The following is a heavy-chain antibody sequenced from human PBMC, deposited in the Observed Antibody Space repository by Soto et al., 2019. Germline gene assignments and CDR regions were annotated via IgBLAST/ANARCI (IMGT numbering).Heavy chain of an antibody. CDR3: AREGNGAAPPDYYSYGMDA. CDR2: IRQDGSEK. J-gene: IGHJ6*02. D-gene: IGHD6-13*01. CDR1: GCTYSSYF. Sequence: GSRSRPGAPSGCTYSSYFIIWVRTAHGKGLEWVANIRQDGSEKYYVDSVKGRFTISRDNAKNSLYLQMNSLRAEDTAVYYCAREGNGAAPPDYYSYGMDAWGQGTTVNV. V-gene: IGHV3-7*01.